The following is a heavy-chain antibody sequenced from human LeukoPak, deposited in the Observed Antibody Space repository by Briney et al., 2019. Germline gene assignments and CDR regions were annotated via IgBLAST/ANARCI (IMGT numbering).Heavy chain of an antibody. V-gene: IGHV1-69*08. Sequence: SVKVYCKASGGDFSDNTLNWVRQDPGQGHEWMGVFIPKLGTANCTLKFQGRVTITADIATNTVYMELSSLRSEDTAVYFCAGIPVFGVVLHQEPVWGKGTTVTVSS. CDR3: AGIPVFGVVLHQEPV. CDR1: GGDFSDNT. J-gene: IGHJ6*04. CDR2: FIPKLGTA. D-gene: IGHD3-3*01.